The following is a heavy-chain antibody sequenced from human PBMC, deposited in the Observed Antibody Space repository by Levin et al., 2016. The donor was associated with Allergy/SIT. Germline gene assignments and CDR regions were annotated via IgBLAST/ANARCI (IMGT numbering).Heavy chain of an antibody. Sequence: ASVKVSCKASGYTFTSYDINWVRQATGQGLEWMGWMNPNSGNTGYAQKFQGRVTMTRNTSISTAYMELSSLRSEDTAVYYCARGPPHWYQLLPETYGMDVWGQGTTVTVSS. J-gene: IGHJ6*02. CDR2: MNPNSGNT. V-gene: IGHV1-8*01. D-gene: IGHD2-2*01. CDR3: ARGPPHWYQLLPETYGMDV. CDR1: GYTFTSYD.